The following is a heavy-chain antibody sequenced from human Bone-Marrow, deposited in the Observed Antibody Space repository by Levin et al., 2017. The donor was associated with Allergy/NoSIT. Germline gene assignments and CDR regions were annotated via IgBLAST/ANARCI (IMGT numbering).Heavy chain of an antibody. J-gene: IGHJ6*02. V-gene: IGHV3-48*04. D-gene: IGHD2-21*02. Sequence: GGSLRLSCGASGFIFSAYSMNWVRQAPGKGLEWISYISSSSRIIYYSDSVEGRSTISRDNAKNSVYLQMDSLTAEDTAVYYCARDGTWYSSFYGTDVWGQGTTVTVSS. CDR3: ARDGTWYSSFYGTDV. CDR1: GFIFSAYS. CDR2: ISSSSRII.